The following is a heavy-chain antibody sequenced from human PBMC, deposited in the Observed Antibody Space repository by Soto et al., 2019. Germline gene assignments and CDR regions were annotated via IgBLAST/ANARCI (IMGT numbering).Heavy chain of an antibody. V-gene: IGHV4-59*08. D-gene: IGHD3-3*01. J-gene: IGHJ5*02. CDR2: IYYSGST. CDR3: ARLLYYDFLRLVWFDP. Sequence: SETLSLTCTVSGGSISSYYWSWIRQPPGKGLEWIGYIYYSGSTNYNPSLKSRVTISVDTSKNQFSLKLSSVTAADTAVYYCARLLYYDFLRLVWFDPWGQGTLVTVSS. CDR1: GGSISSYY.